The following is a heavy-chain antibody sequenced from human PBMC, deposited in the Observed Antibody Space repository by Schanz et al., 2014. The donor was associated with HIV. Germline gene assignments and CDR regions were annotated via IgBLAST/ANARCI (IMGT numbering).Heavy chain of an antibody. Sequence: VQLVQSGGGLVKPGGSLRISCAASGFTFSDFYMSWIRQAPGKGLESVSYISGSDGTIYYADSVKGRFTISRDNTKNLLFLQMNSLSAADTAVYFCARARFGDWGQGTLVTVSS. V-gene: IGHV3-11*01. J-gene: IGHJ4*03. CDR1: GFTFSDFY. CDR2: ISGSDGTI. CDR3: ARARFGD. D-gene: IGHD3-3*01.